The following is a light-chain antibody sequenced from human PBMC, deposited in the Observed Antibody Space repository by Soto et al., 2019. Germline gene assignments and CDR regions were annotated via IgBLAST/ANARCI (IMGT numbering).Light chain of an antibody. CDR2: EVS. CDR3: SSYSISTAYL. J-gene: IGLJ1*01. Sequence: QSALTQPASVSGSPGQSITISCTGTSSDVGGYDYVSWYQLHPGKAPKLMVFEVSNRSSGVSYRFSGSKSGNTASLTISGLQAEDEADYFCSSYSISTAYLFGNGTKVTVL. CDR1: SSDVGGYDY. V-gene: IGLV2-14*01.